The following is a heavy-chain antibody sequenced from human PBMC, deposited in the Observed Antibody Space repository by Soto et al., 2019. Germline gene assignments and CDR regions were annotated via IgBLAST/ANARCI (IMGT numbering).Heavy chain of an antibody. D-gene: IGHD6-13*01. Sequence: QVQLVQSGAEVKKPGASVKVSCKASGYTFTSDGISWVQQAPGQWREWRGWISAYNGNTNYAQRLQGRVTMTTDPSTSTAYMELRSLRSDDTDVYSCARDEQQLSTFDYWGQGTLVTVSS. CDR3: ARDEQQLSTFDY. CDR2: ISAYNGNT. J-gene: IGHJ4*02. V-gene: IGHV1-18*01. CDR1: GYTFTSDG.